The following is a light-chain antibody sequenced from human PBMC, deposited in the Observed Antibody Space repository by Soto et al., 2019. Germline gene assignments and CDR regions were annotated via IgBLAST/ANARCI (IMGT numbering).Light chain of an antibody. CDR1: QSLVHRNGYNY. Sequence: DIVMTQSPLSLPVTPGEPASISCRSSQSLVHRNGYNYLDWYLQKPGQSPQLLIYLGSNRASGVPDRFSGSGSGTDFTLKISRVEAEDVGIYYCMQALQTRLTFGGGTKVEIK. CDR3: MQALQTRLT. V-gene: IGKV2-28*01. J-gene: IGKJ4*01. CDR2: LGS.